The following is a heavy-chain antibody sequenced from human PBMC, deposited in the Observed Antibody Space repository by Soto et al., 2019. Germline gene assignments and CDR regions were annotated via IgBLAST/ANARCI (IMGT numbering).Heavy chain of an antibody. J-gene: IGHJ4*02. CDR1: GFPFSSYP. V-gene: IGHV3-48*02. Sequence: GGSLTLSCAASGFPFSSYPMNWVRQAPGKGLQWVSHISTDSSGIYYADSVKGRFTISRDNAKNSLYLQMNSLRDDDTAVYYCVRDVGHRFNWGQGTLVTVSS. CDR3: VRDVGHRFN. CDR2: ISTDSSGI.